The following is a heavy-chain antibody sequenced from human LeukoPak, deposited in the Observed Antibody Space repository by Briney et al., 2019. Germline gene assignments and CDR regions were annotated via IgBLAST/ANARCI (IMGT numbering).Heavy chain of an antibody. CDR2: ISSSSSYI. V-gene: IGHV3-21*01. CDR1: GFTFSSYS. CDR3: AREITTTVTGDY. Sequence: PGGSLRLSCAASGFTFSSYSMNSVRQAPGKGLEWVSSISSSSSYIYYADSVKGRFTISRDNAKNSLYLEMNSRRPDGTAVYDCAREITTTVTGDYWGQGTLVTVSS. D-gene: IGHD4-11*01. J-gene: IGHJ4*02.